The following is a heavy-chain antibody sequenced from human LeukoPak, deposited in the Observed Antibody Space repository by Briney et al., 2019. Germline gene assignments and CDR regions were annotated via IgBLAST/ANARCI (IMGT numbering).Heavy chain of an antibody. D-gene: IGHD5-12*01. CDR3: AREGGYREYNWFDP. V-gene: IGHV4-4*07. Sequence: PSETLFLTGTGSGGSISSYYWSWIRQPAGKGLEGIGRIYTSGSTNYNPSLKSRVTMSVDTSKNQFSLKLSSVTAADTAVYHCAREGGYREYNWFDPWGQATLVTVSS. CDR1: GGSISSYY. J-gene: IGHJ5*02. CDR2: IYTSGST.